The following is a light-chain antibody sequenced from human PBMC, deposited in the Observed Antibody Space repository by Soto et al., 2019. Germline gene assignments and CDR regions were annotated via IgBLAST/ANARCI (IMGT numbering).Light chain of an antibody. Sequence: EIVLTQSPDTLSVSPGERATLSCRASQSISRTLAWYQQKSGQPPRLLISDASTRATGFPARFSGSGSGTEFTLTISSLQSEDFAVYYCQQYNNWPLTFGGGNTVEIK. V-gene: IGKV3D-15*01. CDR2: DAS. J-gene: IGKJ4*01. CDR1: QSISRT. CDR3: QQYNNWPLT.